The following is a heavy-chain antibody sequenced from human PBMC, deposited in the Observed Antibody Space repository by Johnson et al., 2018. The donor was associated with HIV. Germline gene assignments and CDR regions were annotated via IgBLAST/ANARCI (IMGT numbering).Heavy chain of an antibody. V-gene: IGHV3-15*01. CDR1: GFTFSNAW. CDR2: IKSKTEGGTT. J-gene: IGHJ3*02. D-gene: IGHD5-18*01. CDR3: ARAVRGYSYGLDI. Sequence: VQLVESGGGLIKPGGSLRLSCAASGFTFSNAWMSWVRQGPGQGLEWVGRIKSKTEGGTTDYAAPVKGRFTISRDDSKNTLYLQMNSLRAEDTAVYYCARAVRGYSYGLDIWGQGTMVTVSS.